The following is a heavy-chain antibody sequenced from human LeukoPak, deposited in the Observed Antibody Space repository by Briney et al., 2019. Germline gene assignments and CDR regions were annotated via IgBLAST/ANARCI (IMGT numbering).Heavy chain of an antibody. CDR3: ARDLDSSGWYWFDP. CDR1: GFTVSSNY. CDR2: INSDGSSS. D-gene: IGHD6-19*01. V-gene: IGHV3-74*01. Sequence: PGGSLRLSCAASGFTVSSNYMSWVRQAPGKGLVWVSRINSDGSSSSYADSVTGRFTISRDNAKNTLYLQMNSLRAEDTAVYYCARDLDSSGWYWFDPWGQGTLVTVSS. J-gene: IGHJ5*02.